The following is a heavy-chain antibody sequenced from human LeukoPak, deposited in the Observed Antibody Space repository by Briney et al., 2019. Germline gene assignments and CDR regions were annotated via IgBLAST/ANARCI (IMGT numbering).Heavy chain of an antibody. V-gene: IGHV4-59*08. CDR3: ARQSSIAAVYY. CDR2: IYYSGST. J-gene: IGHJ4*02. D-gene: IGHD6-13*01. Sequence: SETLSLTCTVSGGSISSYYWSWIRQPPGKGLEWIGYIYYSGSTNYNPSLKSRVTISVDTSKNQFSLKMTSLTAADAAVYYCARQSSIAAVYYWGQGTLVTVSS. CDR1: GGSISSYY.